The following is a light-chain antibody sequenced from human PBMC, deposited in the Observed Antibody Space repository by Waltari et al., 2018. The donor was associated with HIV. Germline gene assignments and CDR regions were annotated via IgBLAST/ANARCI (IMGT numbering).Light chain of an antibody. V-gene: IGLV2-14*01. J-gene: IGLJ2*01. Sequence: QSALTQPASVSGSPGQSITISCTGTSSDVGGSNYVAWYQQHPGKAPKLMLYEVSNRPSGVSHRFSGSKSGNTASLTISGLQAADEGDYYCSSYTSSTILAFGEGTKLTVL. CDR2: EVS. CDR3: SSYTSSTILA. CDR1: SSDVGGSNY.